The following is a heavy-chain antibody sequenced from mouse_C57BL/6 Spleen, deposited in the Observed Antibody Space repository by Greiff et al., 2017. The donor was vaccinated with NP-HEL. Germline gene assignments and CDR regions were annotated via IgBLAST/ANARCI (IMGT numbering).Heavy chain of an antibody. D-gene: IGHD6-5*01. V-gene: IGHV14-4*01. Sequence: EVQLQQSGAELVRPGASVKLSCTASGFNIKDDYMHWVKQRPEQGLEWIGWIDPENGDTEYASKFQGKATITADTSSNTAYLQLSSLTSEDTAVYYFTTDRYAHEKWFAYWGQGTLVTVSA. CDR1: GFNIKDDY. J-gene: IGHJ3*01. CDR3: TTDRYAHEKWFAY. CDR2: IDPENGDT.